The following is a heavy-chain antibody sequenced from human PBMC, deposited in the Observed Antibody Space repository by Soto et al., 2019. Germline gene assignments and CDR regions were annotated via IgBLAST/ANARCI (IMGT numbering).Heavy chain of an antibody. CDR1: GFTFDDYA. CDR2: ISWNSGSI. Sequence: PGGSLRLSCAASGFTFDDYAMHWVRQAPGKGLEWVSGISWNSGSIGYADSVKGRFTISRDNAKNSLYLQMNSLRAEDTALYYCAKDNRGYYYYMDVWGKGTTVTVS. J-gene: IGHJ6*03. V-gene: IGHV3-9*01. CDR3: AKDNRGYYYYMDV.